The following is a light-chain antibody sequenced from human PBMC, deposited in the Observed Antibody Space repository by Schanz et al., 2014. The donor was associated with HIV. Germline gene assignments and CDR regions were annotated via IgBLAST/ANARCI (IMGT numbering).Light chain of an antibody. CDR2: DVS. Sequence: QSALTQPASVSGSPGQSITISCTGTSRDVGGYNYLSWYQQHPGKAPKVMIYDVSNRPSGVSNRFSGSKSGNTASLTISGLQAEDEADYYCCSYTGSGTLWVFGGGTKLTVL. V-gene: IGLV2-14*01. CDR1: SRDVGGYNY. J-gene: IGLJ3*02. CDR3: CSYTGSGTLWV.